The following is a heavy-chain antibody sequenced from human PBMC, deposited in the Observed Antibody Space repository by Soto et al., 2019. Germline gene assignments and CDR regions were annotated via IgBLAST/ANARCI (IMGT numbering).Heavy chain of an antibody. CDR2: ISGSGGST. V-gene: IGHV3-23*01. D-gene: IGHD6-6*01. J-gene: IGHJ4*02. CDR1: GFTFSSYA. CDR3: AKPSVAARSPPYFDY. Sequence: EVQLLESGGGLVQPGGSLRLSCAASGFTFSSYAMSWVRQAPGKGLEWVSAISGSGGSTYYADSVKGRFTISRDNTKNTLYLQMNSLRAEDTAVYYCAKPSVAARSPPYFDYLGQGTLVTVSS.